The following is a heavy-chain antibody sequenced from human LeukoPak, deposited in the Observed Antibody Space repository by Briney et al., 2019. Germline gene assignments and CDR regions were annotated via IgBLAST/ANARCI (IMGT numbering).Heavy chain of an antibody. CDR2: ISYDGSNK. Sequence: GGSLRLSCAASGFTFSSYGMHWVRQAPGKGLEWVAVISYDGSNKYYADSVKGRFTISRDNSKNTLYLHMNSLRAEDTAVYYCAKSFYYNSGSWGIFDSWGQGTLVTVSS. J-gene: IGHJ5*01. CDR3: AKSFYYNSGSWGIFDS. V-gene: IGHV3-30*18. CDR1: GFTFSSYG. D-gene: IGHD3-10*01.